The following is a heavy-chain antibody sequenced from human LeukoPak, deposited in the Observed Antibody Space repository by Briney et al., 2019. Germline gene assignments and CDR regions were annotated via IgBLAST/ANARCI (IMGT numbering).Heavy chain of an antibody. CDR2: IYYSGST. CDR1: GGSINSSSYY. Sequence: KASETLSLTCTVSGGSINSSSYYWGWIRQPPGKGLEWIGSIYYSGSTYYNPSLKSRVTISVDTSKNQFSLKLSSVTAADTAVYYCANGGVSSSWYSPADWGQGTLVTVSS. V-gene: IGHV4-39*01. D-gene: IGHD6-13*01. J-gene: IGHJ4*02. CDR3: ANGGVSSSWYSPAD.